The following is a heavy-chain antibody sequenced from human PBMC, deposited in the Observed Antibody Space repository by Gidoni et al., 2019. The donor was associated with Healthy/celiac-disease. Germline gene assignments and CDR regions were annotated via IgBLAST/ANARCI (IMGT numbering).Heavy chain of an antibody. CDR3: ARELWFGELSY. J-gene: IGHJ4*02. V-gene: IGHV3-30-3*01. Sequence: QVQLVESGGGVVQPGRSLRLSCAASGFTFSSYAMHWVRQAPGKGLEWVAVISYDGSNKYYADSVKGRFTISRDNSKNTLYLQMNSLRAEDTAVYYCARELWFGELSYWGQGTLVTVSS. CDR2: ISYDGSNK. CDR1: GFTFSSYA. D-gene: IGHD3-10*01.